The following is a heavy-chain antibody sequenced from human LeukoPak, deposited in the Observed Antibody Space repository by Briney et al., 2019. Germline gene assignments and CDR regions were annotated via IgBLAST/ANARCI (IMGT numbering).Heavy chain of an antibody. CDR2: ISGYNGNA. V-gene: IGHV1-18*01. Sequence: ASVKVSCKASGYTFTNYGLSWVRQAPGQGLEWMGWISGYNGNATYTQKLQGRVIMTTDTSTATAYMDLRCLRSDDTAVYYCARDAGYCSSETCYDDAFDIWGQGTMVTVSS. CDR3: ARDAGYCSSETCYDDAFDI. CDR1: GYTFTNYG. J-gene: IGHJ3*02. D-gene: IGHD2-2*01.